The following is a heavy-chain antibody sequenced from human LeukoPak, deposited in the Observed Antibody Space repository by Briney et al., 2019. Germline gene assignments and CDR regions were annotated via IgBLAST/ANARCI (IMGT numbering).Heavy chain of an antibody. D-gene: IGHD6-19*01. CDR3: AKDMKSSGWYWAFDN. Sequence: GGSLRLSCTASGFTFSDYYMSWIRQAPGKGLEWVSYISGSGSAKYYADSVEGRFTISRDNAKNSLYLQMNSLRAEDTALYYCAKDMKSSGWYWAFDNWGQGTLVTVSS. CDR2: ISGSGSAK. J-gene: IGHJ4*01. V-gene: IGHV3-11*01. CDR1: GFTFSDYY.